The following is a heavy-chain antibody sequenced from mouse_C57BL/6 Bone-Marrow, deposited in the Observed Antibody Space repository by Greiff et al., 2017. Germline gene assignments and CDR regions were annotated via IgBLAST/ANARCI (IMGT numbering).Heavy chain of an antibody. CDR3: ARSLYYRSFFDY. J-gene: IGHJ2*01. D-gene: IGHD2-14*01. CDR1: GFTFSDYG. CDR2: ISSGSSTI. Sequence: EVQLKESGGGLVKPGGSLKLSCAASGFTFSDYGMHWVRQAPEKGLEWVAYISSGSSTINYADTVKGRFTITRDNAKNTLFLQMASLRSEDTAMYYCARSLYYRSFFDYWGQGTTRTVSS. V-gene: IGHV5-17*01.